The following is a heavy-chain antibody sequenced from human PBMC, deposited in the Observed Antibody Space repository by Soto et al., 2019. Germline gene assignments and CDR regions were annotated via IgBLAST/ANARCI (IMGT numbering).Heavy chain of an antibody. V-gene: IGHV3-23*01. CDR1: GFPFSSYA. Sequence: PGGSLRLSCAASGFPFSSYAMSWVRQAPGKGLEWVSAISGSGGSTYYADSVMGRFTISRDNSKNTLYLQMNSLRAEDTAVYYCAKRGRVATIDYYYYGMDVWGQGTTVTVSS. D-gene: IGHD5-12*01. CDR2: ISGSGGST. J-gene: IGHJ6*02. CDR3: AKRGRVATIDYYYYGMDV.